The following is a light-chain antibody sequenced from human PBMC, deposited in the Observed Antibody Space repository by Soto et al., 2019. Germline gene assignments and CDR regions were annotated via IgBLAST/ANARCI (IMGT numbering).Light chain of an antibody. Sequence: SYELTQPPSVSVSPGPTASITCSGDKLGDKYACWYQQKPGQSPVLVIYQDSKRPSGIPERFSGSNSGNTATLTISGTQAMDEADYYFQAWDSSTGGVFGGGTKLTVL. CDR2: QDS. CDR1: KLGDKY. V-gene: IGLV3-1*01. J-gene: IGLJ2*01. CDR3: QAWDSSTGGV.